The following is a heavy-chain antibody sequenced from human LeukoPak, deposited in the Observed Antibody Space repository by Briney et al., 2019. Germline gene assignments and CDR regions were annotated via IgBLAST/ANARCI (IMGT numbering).Heavy chain of an antibody. D-gene: IGHD6-19*01. CDR1: GFTFGSYA. V-gene: IGHV3-23*01. CDR2: IDASGGST. J-gene: IGHJ5*02. Sequence: PGGSLRLSCAASGFTFGSYAMTWVRQAPGKGLEWVSSIDASGGSTYYADSVKGRFTISRDNSKNTFYLQTNTLRADDTAVYYCAKGSGSGWYGWFAPWGQGTLVTVSS. CDR3: AKGSGSGWYGWFAP.